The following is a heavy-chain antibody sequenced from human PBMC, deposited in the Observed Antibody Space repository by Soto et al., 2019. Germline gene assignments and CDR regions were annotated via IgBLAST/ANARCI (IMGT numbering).Heavy chain of an antibody. CDR3: ARAEYGGADFDY. CDR1: GYTFTGYY. J-gene: IGHJ4*02. V-gene: IGHV1-2*04. CDR2: INPGSGDT. Sequence: ASVKVSCKASGYTFTGYYIHWVRQAPGQGLEWMGWINPGSGDTTYAQKFQDWVTMTGDTSISTAYMELNRLRSDDTAVFYCARAEYGGADFDYWGQATLVTAPQ. D-gene: IGHD2-21*01.